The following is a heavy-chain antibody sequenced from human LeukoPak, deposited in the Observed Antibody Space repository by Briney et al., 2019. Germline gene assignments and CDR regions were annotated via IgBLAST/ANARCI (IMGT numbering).Heavy chain of an antibody. Sequence: GGSLRLSCAASGFTFTSYAMSWVRQAPGKGLEWVSSISVSGDSTYYADSVKGRRTISRDNSKNTLYLQMNSLRAEDTAVYYCAKEYVGAVADAFDIWGQGTMVTVSS. CDR1: GFTFTSYA. D-gene: IGHD6-19*01. CDR2: ISVSGDST. J-gene: IGHJ3*02. CDR3: AKEYVGAVADAFDI. V-gene: IGHV3-23*01.